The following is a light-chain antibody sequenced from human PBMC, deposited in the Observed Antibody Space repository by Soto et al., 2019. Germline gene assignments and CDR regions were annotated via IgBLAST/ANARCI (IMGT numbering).Light chain of an antibody. Sequence: QSVLTQPASVSGSPGQSITVSCTGSSSDFGDDKYVSWYQQQPGKGPNLLIYGVNSRPSGISNRFSGSKSDSTASLTISGLQVEDEAEYFCGSFTTSRIWVFGGGTKLTVL. V-gene: IGLV2-14*01. CDR2: GVN. J-gene: IGLJ3*02. CDR3: GSFTTSRIWV. CDR1: SSDFGDDKY.